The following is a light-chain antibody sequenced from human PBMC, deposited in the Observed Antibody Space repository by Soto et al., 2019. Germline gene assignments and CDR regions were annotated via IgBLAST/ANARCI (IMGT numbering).Light chain of an antibody. J-gene: IGKJ1*01. V-gene: IGKV3-15*01. Sequence: VMKHSQAPRCGSPGERATLSSRASQSVSRALAWYRQEPGQAPRLLNYGASTRATGVPARFSGSGSGTDFTLTINSLQSEDCAVYYCQQYDNWPPWTFGQGTKV. CDR3: QQYDNWPPWT. CDR1: QSVSRA. CDR2: GAS.